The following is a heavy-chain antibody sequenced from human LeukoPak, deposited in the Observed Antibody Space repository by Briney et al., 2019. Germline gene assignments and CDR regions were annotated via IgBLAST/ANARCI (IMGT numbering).Heavy chain of an antibody. CDR1: GYSITSGYY. V-gene: IGHV4-38-2*02. CDR3: ARALGNDLYYYYYFMDV. CDR2: IYHSGRT. Sequence: PSETLSPTCTVSGYSITSGYYWGWTRQPPGKGLEWIGSIYHSGRTYYNPSLKSRVTISVDTSKNQFSPKLSSVTAADTAVYYCARALGNDLYYYYYFMDVWGKGTTVTVSS. J-gene: IGHJ6*03. D-gene: IGHD1-1*01.